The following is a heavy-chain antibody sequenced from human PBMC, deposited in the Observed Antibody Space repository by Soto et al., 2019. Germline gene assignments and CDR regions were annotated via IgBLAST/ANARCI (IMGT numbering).Heavy chain of an antibody. CDR3: AKEGLYRPFDY. D-gene: IGHD2-8*01. J-gene: IGHJ4*02. CDR2: IGGSGGNT. CDR1: GFIFNAYA. Sequence: GSLRLSCAASGFIFNAYAMTWVRQAPGKGLEWVSAIGGSGGNTYYAASVKGRFTISRDNSKDTVDLEMNRLRVDDTAVYYCAKEGLYRPFDYWGQGTLVTVSS. V-gene: IGHV3-23*01.